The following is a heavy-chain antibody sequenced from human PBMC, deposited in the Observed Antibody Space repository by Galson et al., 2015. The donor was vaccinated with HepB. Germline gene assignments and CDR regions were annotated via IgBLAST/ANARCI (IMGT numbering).Heavy chain of an antibody. CDR2: VKLGNGNT. Sequence: SVKVSCKASGDIFMDYAVQWVRQAPGQRLEWMGWVKLGNGNTKYSRNFQGRVTITRDTSANTVYMQLTSLRSEDTAVYYCALRTKWELGFDYWGQGTLVTVSS. CDR3: ALRTKWELGFDY. J-gene: IGHJ4*02. V-gene: IGHV1-3*01. D-gene: IGHD1-26*01. CDR1: GDIFMDYA.